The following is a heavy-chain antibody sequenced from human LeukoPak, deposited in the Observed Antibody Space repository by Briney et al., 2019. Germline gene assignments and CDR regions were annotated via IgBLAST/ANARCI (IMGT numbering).Heavy chain of an antibody. CDR1: GFTFSSYA. Sequence: GGSLRLSCAASGFTFSSYAMHWVRQAPGKGLEWVAVISYDGSNKYYADSVKGRFTISRDNSKNTLYLQMSSLRAEDTAVYYCARDPGYGFDYWGQGTPVTVSS. D-gene: IGHD5-12*01. CDR2: ISYDGSNK. CDR3: ARDPGYGFDY. V-gene: IGHV3-30*04. J-gene: IGHJ4*02.